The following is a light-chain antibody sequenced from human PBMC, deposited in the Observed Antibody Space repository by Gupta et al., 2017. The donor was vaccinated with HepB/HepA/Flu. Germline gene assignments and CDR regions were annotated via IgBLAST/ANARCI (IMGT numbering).Light chain of an antibody. V-gene: IGKV1-33*01. CDR3: LQDSHHPYT. CDR2: GVS. J-gene: IGKJ2*01. CDR1: HDIKTF. Sequence: ETQMTQSPSSLSPSVGDRVTITCPATHDIKTFLNCLQQKVGKAARLLLDGVSNLEAGIPPRSSGTGSVTQFSLTSTNLQPEDVASYVCLQDSHHPYTLDQGT.